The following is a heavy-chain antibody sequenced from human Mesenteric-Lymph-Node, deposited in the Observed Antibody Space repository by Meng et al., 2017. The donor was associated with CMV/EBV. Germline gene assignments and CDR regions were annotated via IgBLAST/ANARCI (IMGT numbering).Heavy chain of an antibody. CDR2: VYYSGRT. Sequence: SETLSLTCTVSGGSIISSSYYWGWIRQPPGKGLEWIGTVYYSGRTYYNPSLKSRVTISVDTSKNQFSLKLSSVTAADTAVYYCARDRSEYYDFWSGKGSFDSWGQGTPVTVSS. D-gene: IGHD3-3*01. CDR3: ARDRSEYYDFWSGKGSFDS. CDR1: GGSIISSSYY. V-gene: IGHV4-39*07. J-gene: IGHJ4*02.